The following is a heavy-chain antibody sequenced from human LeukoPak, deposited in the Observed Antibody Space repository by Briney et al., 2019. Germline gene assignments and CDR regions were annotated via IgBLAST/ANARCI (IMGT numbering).Heavy chain of an antibody. CDR1: GYTFTSYY. Sequence: ASVKVSCKASGYTFTSYYIHWVRQAPGQGLEWMGIINPNGGSTRYAQKFQGRVTMTRDTSTSTVYMELSSLGSEDTAVYYCARANVDYDILTGYAYKWFDPWGQGTVLTVSS. CDR3: ARANVDYDILTGYAYKWFDP. V-gene: IGHV1-46*01. J-gene: IGHJ5*02. D-gene: IGHD3-9*01. CDR2: INPNGGST.